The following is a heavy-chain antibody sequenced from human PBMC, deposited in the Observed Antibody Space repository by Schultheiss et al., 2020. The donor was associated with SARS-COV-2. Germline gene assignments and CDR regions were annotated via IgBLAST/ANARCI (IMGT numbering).Heavy chain of an antibody. Sequence: SQTLSLTCAVYGGSFSGYYWGWIRQPPGKGLEWIGSIYHSGSTYYNPSLKSRVTISVDTSKNQFSLKLSSVTAADTAVYYCARAGYIGDGAFDIWGQGTMVTVSS. CDR2: IYHSGST. D-gene: IGHD5-12*01. J-gene: IGHJ3*02. CDR3: ARAGYIGDGAFDI. V-gene: IGHV4-38-2*01. CDR1: GGSFSGYY.